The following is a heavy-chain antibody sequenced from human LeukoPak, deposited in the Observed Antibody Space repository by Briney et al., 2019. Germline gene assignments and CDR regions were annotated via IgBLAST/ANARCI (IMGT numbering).Heavy chain of an antibody. Sequence: PSGTLSLTCAVSGGSISGSNWWSWVRQPPGKGLEWIGEIYHSGSTNYNPSLKSRVTISVDKSKNQFSLKLSSVTAADTAVYYCARITFGEVIALYFDYWGQGTLVTVSS. CDR2: IYHSGST. J-gene: IGHJ4*02. D-gene: IGHD3-16*02. V-gene: IGHV4-4*02. CDR3: ARITFGEVIALYFDY. CDR1: GGSISGSNW.